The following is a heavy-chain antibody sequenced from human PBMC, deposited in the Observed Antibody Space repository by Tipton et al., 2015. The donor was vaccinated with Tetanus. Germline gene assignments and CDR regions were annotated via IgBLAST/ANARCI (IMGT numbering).Heavy chain of an antibody. Sequence: SLRLSSAASGFIFSSYGIHWVRQAPGKGLEWVAVSWYDGTDQYYADSVKGRFTLSRDNSKNTLYLQMNSLRAEDTALYYCAREADCSGGSCFSGDFDNWGQGTQVTVSS. D-gene: IGHD2-15*01. CDR2: SWYDGTDQ. V-gene: IGHV3-33*01. CDR3: AREADCSGGSCFSGDFDN. CDR1: GFIFSSYG. J-gene: IGHJ4*02.